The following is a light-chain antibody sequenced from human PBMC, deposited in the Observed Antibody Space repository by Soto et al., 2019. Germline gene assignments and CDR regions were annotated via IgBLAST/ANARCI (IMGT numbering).Light chain of an antibody. CDR3: QHCTNLPDR. Sequence: SPAAVSLKKRERATLTCRASQTVSSRLAWYQQKPGKAPRLVIYEASNRATGIPARFSGSGSGTDFTLTISSLQPEDFAVYYCQHCTNLPDRFGEGSKVDI. CDR2: EAS. V-gene: IGKV3-11*01. CDR1: QTVSSR. J-gene: IGKJ1*01.